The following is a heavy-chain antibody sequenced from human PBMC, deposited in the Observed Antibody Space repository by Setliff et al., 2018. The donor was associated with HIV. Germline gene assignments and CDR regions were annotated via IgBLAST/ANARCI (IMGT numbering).Heavy chain of an antibody. D-gene: IGHD1-26*01. CDR1: GASSIYF. J-gene: IGHJ4*02. Sequence: SETLSLTCTVSGASSIYFWGWIRQPPGKGLEWIGSVYYSGSTYYNPSLKSRVTISMDTSKNQFSLELISVTAADTAVYYFAGAPGTTSIDYWAQGTLVTVSS. CDR3: AGAPGTTSIDY. CDR2: VYYSGST. V-gene: IGHV4-39*07.